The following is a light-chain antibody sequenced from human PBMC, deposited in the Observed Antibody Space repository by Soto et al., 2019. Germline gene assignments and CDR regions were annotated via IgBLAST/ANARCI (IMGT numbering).Light chain of an antibody. CDR3: AAWDDSRMLV. J-gene: IGLJ1*01. CDR1: SSNIGSNT. CDR2: SNN. Sequence: QSALTQPASASGTPGQRVTITCSGSSSNIGSNTVNWYQQLPGTAPKLLIYSNNQRPSGVPDRFSGSKSGTSASLAISGLQSEDEADYYCAAWDDSRMLVFGTGTKVTVL. V-gene: IGLV1-44*01.